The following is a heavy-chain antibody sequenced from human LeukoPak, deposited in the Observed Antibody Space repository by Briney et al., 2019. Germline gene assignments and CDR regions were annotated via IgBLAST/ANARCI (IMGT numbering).Heavy chain of an antibody. CDR1: GFTFSSYW. V-gene: IGHV3-74*01. D-gene: IGHD3-10*01. CDR2: INSDGSST. J-gene: IGHJ6*02. Sequence: GGSLRPSCAASGFTFSSYWMHWVRQAPGKGLVWVSRINSDGSSTSYADSVKGRFTISRDNAKNTLYLQMNSLRAEDTAVYYCARDRVVRGIKTSYYGMDVWVQGTTVTVSS. CDR3: ARDRVVRGIKTSYYGMDV.